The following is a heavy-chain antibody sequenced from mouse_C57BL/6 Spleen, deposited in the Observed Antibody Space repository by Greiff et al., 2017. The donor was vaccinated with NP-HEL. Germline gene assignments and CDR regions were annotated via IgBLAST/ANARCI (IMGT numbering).Heavy chain of an antibody. CDR1: GFTFSDYY. D-gene: IGHD2-4*01. Sequence: EVKLMESEGGLVQPGSSMKLSCTASGFTFSDYYMAWVRQVPEKGPEWVANINYDGSSTYYLDSLKSRFIISRDNAKNILYLQMSSLKSEDTATYYCAREVIYYDYGVFDYWGQGTTLTVSS. CDR2: INYDGSST. CDR3: AREVIYYDYGVFDY. V-gene: IGHV5-16*01. J-gene: IGHJ2*01.